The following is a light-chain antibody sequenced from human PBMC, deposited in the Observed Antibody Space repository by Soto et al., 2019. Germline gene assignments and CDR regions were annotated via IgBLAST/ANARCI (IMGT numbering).Light chain of an antibody. Sequence: EIVLTQSPVTLSLSPGERATLSCGASQTVSSGYLAWYQQRPGLAPRLLIYDASSRATGIPDRFSGSGSGTDFSLSISRLEPEDFAVYYCQQYSSSPYTFAQGTKLEIK. V-gene: IGKV3D-20*01. CDR1: QTVSSGY. J-gene: IGKJ2*01. CDR3: QQYSSSPYT. CDR2: DAS.